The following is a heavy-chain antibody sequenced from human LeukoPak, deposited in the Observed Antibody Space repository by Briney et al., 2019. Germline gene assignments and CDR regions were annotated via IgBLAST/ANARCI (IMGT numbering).Heavy chain of an antibody. CDR1: GYTFTGYY. CDR3: ARDRDSSGSSPGPLDY. D-gene: IGHD3-22*01. CDR2: INPNSGGT. Sequence: GASVNVSFKASGYTFTGYYMHGVRQAPGQGLEWMGWINPNSGGTNYAQKFQGRVTMTRDTSISTDYMELSRLRSDAPAVYYCARDRDSSGSSPGPLDYWGQGTLVTVSS. V-gene: IGHV1-2*02. J-gene: IGHJ4*02.